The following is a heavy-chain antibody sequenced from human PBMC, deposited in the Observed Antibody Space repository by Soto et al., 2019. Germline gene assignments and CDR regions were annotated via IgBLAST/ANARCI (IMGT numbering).Heavy chain of an antibody. D-gene: IGHD3-9*01. CDR3: AKAVDYDILTGYAFDI. J-gene: IGHJ3*02. CDR2: ISGSGGST. CDR1: GFTFSSYA. V-gene: IGHV3-23*01. Sequence: GGSLRLSCAASGFTFSSYAMSWVRQAPGNGLEWVSAISGSGGSTYYADSVKGRFTISRDNSKNTLYLQRNSLRAEDTSVYYCAKAVDYDILTGYAFDIWGQGTMVTVSS.